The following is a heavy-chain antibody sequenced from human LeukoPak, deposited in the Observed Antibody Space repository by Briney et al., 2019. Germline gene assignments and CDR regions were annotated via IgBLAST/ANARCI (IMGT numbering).Heavy chain of an antibody. J-gene: IGHJ4*02. Sequence: SVNVSCKASGGTFSSYAISWVRQAPGQGLEWMGRIIPILGIANYAQKFQGRVTITADKSTSTAYMELSSLRSEDTAVYYCARRIAAAGTGFDYWGQGTLVTVSS. V-gene: IGHV1-69*04. D-gene: IGHD6-13*01. CDR3: ARRIAAAGTGFDY. CDR1: GGTFSSYA. CDR2: IIPILGIA.